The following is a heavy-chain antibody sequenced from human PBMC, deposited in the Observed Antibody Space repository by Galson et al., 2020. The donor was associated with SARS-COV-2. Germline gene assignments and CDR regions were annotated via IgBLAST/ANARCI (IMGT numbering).Heavy chain of an antibody. V-gene: IGHV3-30*18. CDR1: GFTFSSYG. J-gene: IGHJ5*02. CDR3: AKVETPYTVNWFDP. Sequence: GGSLRLSCAASGFTFSSYGMHWVRQAPGKGLEWVAAISYDGSNKYYADSVKGRFTISRDNSKNTLYLQMNSLRAEDTAVYYCAKVETPYTVNWFDPWGQGTLVTVSS. CDR2: ISYDGSNK. D-gene: IGHD3-16*01.